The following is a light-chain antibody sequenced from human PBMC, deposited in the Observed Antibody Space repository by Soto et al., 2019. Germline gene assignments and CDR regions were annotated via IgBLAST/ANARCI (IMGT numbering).Light chain of an antibody. J-gene: IGKJ1*01. CDR3: MQTLQTWT. V-gene: IGKV2-28*01. Sequence: IVMTQSPLSVPGTPGEPASISCGSSQVLLHSNGHIYLDWYLQKPGQSPQLLIHLGSNRASGVPDRSSGSGSGTDLTLKTSRVEAEDVGVYYCMQTLQTWTFGQGTKVDTK. CDR1: QVLLHSNGHIY. CDR2: LGS.